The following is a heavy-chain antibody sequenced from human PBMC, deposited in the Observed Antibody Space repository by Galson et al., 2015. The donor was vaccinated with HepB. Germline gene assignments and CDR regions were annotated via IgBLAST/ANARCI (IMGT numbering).Heavy chain of an antibody. V-gene: IGHV3-11*04. CDR2: ISSSGSTI. CDR1: GFTFSDYY. CDR3: ARARKEQWILRGDY. D-gene: IGHD1-14*01. J-gene: IGHJ4*02. Sequence: SLRLSCAASGFTFSDYYMSWIRQAPGKGLEWVSYISSSGSTISYADSVKGRFTISRDNAKNSLYLQLTSLRPEDTAVYYCARARKEQWILRGDYWGQGALVTVSS.